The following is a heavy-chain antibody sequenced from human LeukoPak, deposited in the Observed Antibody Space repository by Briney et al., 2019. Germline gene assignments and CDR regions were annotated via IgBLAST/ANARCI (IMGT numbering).Heavy chain of an antibody. CDR2: IYYSGRT. CDR1: GVSISSSSYH. J-gene: IGHJ4*02. Sequence: SESLTLSCTVSGVSISSSSYHWGWIPQPPGQGLEWIGSIYYSGRTYYNPSLKSRVTISVDTSKNQFSLKLSSVTAADTAVYYCARRRDYYDSSGYVFDYWGQGTLVTVSS. V-gene: IGHV4-39*01. D-gene: IGHD3-22*01. CDR3: ARRRDYYDSSGYVFDY.